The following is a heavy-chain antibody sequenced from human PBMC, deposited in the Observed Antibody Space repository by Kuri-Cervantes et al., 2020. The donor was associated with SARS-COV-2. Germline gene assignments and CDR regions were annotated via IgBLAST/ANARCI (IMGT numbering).Heavy chain of an antibody. J-gene: IGHJ4*02. Sequence: ASVKVSRKVSGYTLTELSMHWVRQAPGKGLEWMGGFDPEDGETIYAQKFQGRVTMTEDTSTDTAYMELSSLRPEDTAVYYCATHPSYYYDSSGYYVRCSRWLDYWGQGTLVTVSS. CDR1: GYTLTELS. D-gene: IGHD3-22*01. CDR3: ATHPSYYYDSSGYYVRCSRWLDY. CDR2: FDPEDGET. V-gene: IGHV1-24*01.